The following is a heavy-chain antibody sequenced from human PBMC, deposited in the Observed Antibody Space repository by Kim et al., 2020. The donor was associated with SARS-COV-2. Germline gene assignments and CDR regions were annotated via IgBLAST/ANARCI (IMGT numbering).Heavy chain of an antibody. Sequence: GGSLRLSCAASGFTFSSYAMSWVRQAPGKGLEWVSAISGSGGSTYYADSVKGRFTISRDNSKNTLYLQMNSLRAEDTAVYYCAKDVTMVRGVPGDYFDYWGQGTLVTVSS. CDR3: AKDVTMVRGVPGDYFDY. CDR2: ISGSGGST. D-gene: IGHD3-10*01. J-gene: IGHJ4*02. V-gene: IGHV3-23*01. CDR1: GFTFSSYA.